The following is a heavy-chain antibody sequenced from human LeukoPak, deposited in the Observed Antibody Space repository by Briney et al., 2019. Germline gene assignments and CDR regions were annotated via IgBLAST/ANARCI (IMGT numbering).Heavy chain of an antibody. CDR1: GFTFSSFS. CDR2: ISYDGGKK. Sequence: GRSLRLSCAASGFTFSSFSMHWVRQAPGKGLEGVTLISYDGGKKYYADSVKGRFTISRDNSKDTLFLQMNSLRSEDTAVYYCARDRGMTTNSFDYWGQGTLVTVSS. V-gene: IGHV3-30*04. D-gene: IGHD4-11*01. J-gene: IGHJ4*02. CDR3: ARDRGMTTNSFDY.